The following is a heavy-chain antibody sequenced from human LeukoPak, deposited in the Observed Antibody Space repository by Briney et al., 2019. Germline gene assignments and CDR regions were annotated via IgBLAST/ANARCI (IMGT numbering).Heavy chain of an antibody. Sequence: PGGSLRLSCAASGFTFSSYSMNWVRQAPGKGLEWVSSISSSSSYIYYADSVKGRFTISRDNAKNSLYLQMNSLRAEDTAVYYCAKVCGYGSGSYYSVDYWGQGTLVTVSS. V-gene: IGHV3-21*01. CDR3: AKVCGYGSGSYYSVDY. J-gene: IGHJ4*02. CDR2: ISSSSSYI. D-gene: IGHD3-10*01. CDR1: GFTFSSYS.